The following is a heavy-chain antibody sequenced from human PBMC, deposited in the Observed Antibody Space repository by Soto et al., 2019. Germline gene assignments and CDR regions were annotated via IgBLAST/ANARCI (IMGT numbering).Heavy chain of an antibody. Sequence: QVQLQESGPGLVKASQTLSLTCSVSGGSINSGDYHWTWIRQPPGKGLEWIGAVYYSGSTYYNPSLKSRILISVDMSKNQFSLSLRSVPAADTAVYYCARDSRTPSGGMDVWGQGTTVTVSS. J-gene: IGHJ6*02. V-gene: IGHV4-30-4*01. CDR2: VYYSGST. CDR3: ARDSRTPSGGMDV. CDR1: GGSINSGDYH.